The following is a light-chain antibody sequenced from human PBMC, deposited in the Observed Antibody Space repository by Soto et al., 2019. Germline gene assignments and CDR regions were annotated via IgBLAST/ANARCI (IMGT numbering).Light chain of an antibody. J-gene: IGLJ2*01. V-gene: IGLV2-18*02. Sequence: QSALTQPPSVSGSPGQSVTISCTGTSSDVGSYNRVSWYQQPPGTAPKLMIYEVSNRPSGVPDRFSGSKSGNTASLTISGLHAEDEAYYYCSSYTSSSAWVFGGGTKLTVL. CDR1: SSDVGSYNR. CDR3: SSYTSSSAWV. CDR2: EVS.